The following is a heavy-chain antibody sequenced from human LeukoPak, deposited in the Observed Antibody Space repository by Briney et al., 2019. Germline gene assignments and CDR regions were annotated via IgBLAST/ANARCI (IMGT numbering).Heavy chain of an antibody. CDR3: VRGTGY. CDR2: ISNSGANA. V-gene: IGHV3-23*01. Sequence: GGSLRLSCAAYGFTFSSFAMNWVRQAPGKGLEWVSLISNSGANAHYADSVKGRFTISRDNSKNTLYLQMSSLRADDTAVYYCVRGTGYWGQGTLVTVSS. J-gene: IGHJ4*02. CDR1: GFTFSSFA.